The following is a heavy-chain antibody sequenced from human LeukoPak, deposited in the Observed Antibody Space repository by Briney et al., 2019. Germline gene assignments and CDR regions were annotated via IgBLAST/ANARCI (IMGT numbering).Heavy chain of an antibody. J-gene: IGHJ4*02. Sequence: PSETLSLTCAVYGGSFSGYYWSWVRQPPGEGLEWVSGISGAADRTNYEDSVKGRFTISRDNSKNTLYLQMDSLRAEDTAVYYCARGAAVVAPDWGQGTLVTVSS. CDR3: ARGAAVVAPD. V-gene: IGHV3-23*01. CDR1: GGSFSGYY. CDR2: ISGAADRT. D-gene: IGHD4-23*01.